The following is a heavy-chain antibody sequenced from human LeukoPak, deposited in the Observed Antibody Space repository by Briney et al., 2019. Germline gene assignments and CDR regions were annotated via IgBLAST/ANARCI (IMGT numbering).Heavy chain of an antibody. D-gene: IGHD3-16*02. J-gene: IGHJ4*02. CDR2: IYYSGST. Sequence: PSETLSLTXTVSGGSISSYYWSWIRQAPGKGLEWIGYIYYSGSTNYNPSLKSRVTISVDTSKNQFSLKLSSVTAADTAVYYCARGFGELSHWGQGTLVTVSS. CDR3: ARGFGELSH. CDR1: GGSISSYY. V-gene: IGHV4-59*01.